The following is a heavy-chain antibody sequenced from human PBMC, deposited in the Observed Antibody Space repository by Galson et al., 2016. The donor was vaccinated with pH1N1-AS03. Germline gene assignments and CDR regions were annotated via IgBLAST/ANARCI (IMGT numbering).Heavy chain of an antibody. V-gene: IGHV4-34*01. D-gene: IGHD3-22*01. CDR2: INHSGDT. Sequence: TLSLTCAVYGGSISDYYWTWIRQAPGKGLEWIGEINHSGDTTYNPSLESRVTISADTSTSQSSLKLNSVTTADTAVYYCATNHYETSDFRGAWDYWGQGTPVTVSS. CDR1: GGSISDYY. J-gene: IGHJ4*02. CDR3: ATNHYETSDFRGAWDY.